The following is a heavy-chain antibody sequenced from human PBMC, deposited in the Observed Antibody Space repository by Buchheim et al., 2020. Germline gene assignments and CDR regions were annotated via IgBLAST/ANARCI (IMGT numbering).Heavy chain of an antibody. J-gene: IGHJ4*02. D-gene: IGHD3-9*01. CDR2: ISGSGGST. V-gene: IGHV3-23*01. CDR3: AGPYYDILTGYPKPPYY. CDR1: GFTFSSYA. Sequence: EVQLLESGGGLVQPGGSLRLSCAASGFTFSSYAMSWVRQAPGKGLEWVSAISGSGGSTYYADSVKGRFTISRDNSKNTLYLQMNGLRAEDTAVYYCAGPYYDILTGYPKPPYYWGQGTL.